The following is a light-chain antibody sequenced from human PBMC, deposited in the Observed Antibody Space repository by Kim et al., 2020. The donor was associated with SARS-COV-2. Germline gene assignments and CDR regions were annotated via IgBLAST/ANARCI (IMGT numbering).Light chain of an antibody. Sequence: RTSALTCPGTNNNFGHQRAAWLQQPQAHPPKLLSYRNNNRPSGISERFSPSRSGDTASLTITGLQPEDETDYYCSAWDSSLNVWVFGGGTKLTVL. CDR1: NNNFGHQR. CDR3: SAWDSSLNVWV. V-gene: IGLV10-54*04. CDR2: RNN. J-gene: IGLJ3*02.